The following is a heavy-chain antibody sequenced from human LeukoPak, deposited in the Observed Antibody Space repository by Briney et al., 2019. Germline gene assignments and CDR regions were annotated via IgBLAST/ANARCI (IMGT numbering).Heavy chain of an antibody. V-gene: IGHV3-23*01. CDR2: ISGSGEST. J-gene: IGHJ5*02. CDR3: AKGWKCRVVIPAAVS. CDR1: GFIFSIYA. D-gene: IGHD2-2*01. Sequence: GGSLRLSCEGSGFIFSIYAMTWVRPAPEEGIQWVSSISGSGESTYYADSMKGRFTISRDNSKNTLSLQMNSLRAEDTAVYFCAKGWKCRVVIPAAVSWGQGTLVTVSS.